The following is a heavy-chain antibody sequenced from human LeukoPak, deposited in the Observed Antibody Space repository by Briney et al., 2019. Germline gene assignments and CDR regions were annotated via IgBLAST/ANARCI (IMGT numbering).Heavy chain of an antibody. CDR2: IKSKTDGGTT. V-gene: IGHV3-15*01. D-gene: IGHD1-26*01. J-gene: IGHJ4*02. CDR3: TTDSLPGSGSYYFDY. Sequence: NPGGSLRLSCAASGFTFSSYAMSWVRQAPGKGLEWVGRIKSKTDGGTTDYAAPVKGRFTISRDDSKNTLYLQMNSLKTGDTAVYYCTTDSLPGSGSYYFDYWGQGTLVTVSS. CDR1: GFTFSSYA.